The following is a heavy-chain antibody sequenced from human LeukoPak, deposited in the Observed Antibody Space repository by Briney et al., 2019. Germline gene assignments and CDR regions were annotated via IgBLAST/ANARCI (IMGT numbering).Heavy chain of an antibody. Sequence: ASVKVSCKASGYTFTGYYMHWVRQAPGQGLEWMGWINPNSGGTNYAQKFQGRVTMTRDTSISTAYMELSRLRSEDTAVYYCARDQATVVNVYYYYGMDVWGQGTTVTVSS. J-gene: IGHJ6*02. CDR2: INPNSGGT. CDR3: ARDQATVVNVYYYYGMDV. V-gene: IGHV1-2*02. D-gene: IGHD4-23*01. CDR1: GYTFTGYY.